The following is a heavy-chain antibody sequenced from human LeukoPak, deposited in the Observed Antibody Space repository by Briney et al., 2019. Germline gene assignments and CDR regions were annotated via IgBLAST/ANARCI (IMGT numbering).Heavy chain of an antibody. CDR2: ISGSGGST. J-gene: IGHJ6*02. CDR1: GFTFSSYA. Sequence: PGGSLRLSCAASGFTFSSYAVSWVRQAPGKGLEWVSAISGSGGSTYYADSVKGRFTISRDNSKNTLYLQMNSLRAEDTAVYYCAKTNQQWLPYGMDVWGQGTTVTVSS. CDR3: AKTNQQWLPYGMDV. V-gene: IGHV3-23*01. D-gene: IGHD6-19*01.